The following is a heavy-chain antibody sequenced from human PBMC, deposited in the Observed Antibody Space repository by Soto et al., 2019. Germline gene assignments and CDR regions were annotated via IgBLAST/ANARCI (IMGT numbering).Heavy chain of an antibody. J-gene: IGHJ3*01. V-gene: IGHV3-23*01. CDR1: GFTFNYYA. Sequence: EVQLLESGGGLVQPGGSLRLACAASGFTFNYYAMNWVRQAPGRGLEWVSIISPNGDSTYYADSVKGRFTISRDNSQNTVFLQMNSLRAEDTAIYFCAKVRLTDYLRYAPHLWGQGTLVTVSS. CDR3: AKVRLTDYLRYAPHL. D-gene: IGHD2-8*01. CDR2: ISPNGDST.